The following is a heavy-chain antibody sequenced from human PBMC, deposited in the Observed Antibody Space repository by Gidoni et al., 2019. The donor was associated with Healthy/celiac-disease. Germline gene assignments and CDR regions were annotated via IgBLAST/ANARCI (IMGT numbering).Heavy chain of an antibody. CDR3: AKDSQYYYDILTGYKDY. D-gene: IGHD3-9*01. J-gene: IGHJ4*02. CDR2: ISGDGGST. V-gene: IGHV3-43*02. Sequence: EVQLVESGGGVVQPGGSLRLSCAASGFTFDDYAMHWVRQAPGKGLEWVSLISGDGGSTYYADSVKGRFTISRDNSKNSLYLQMNSLRTEDTALYYCAKDSQYYYDILTGYKDYWGQGTLVTVSS. CDR1: GFTFDDYA.